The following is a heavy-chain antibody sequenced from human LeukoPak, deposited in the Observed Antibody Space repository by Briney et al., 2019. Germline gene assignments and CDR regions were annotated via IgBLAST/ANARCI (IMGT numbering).Heavy chain of an antibody. CDR1: GFTFSSYA. J-gene: IGHJ4*02. D-gene: IGHD6-13*01. V-gene: IGHV3-30*04. CDR3: ARGVPGYSSSWFDD. CDR2: ISYDGSNK. Sequence: QPGGSLRLSCAASGFTFSSYAMHWVRQAPGKGLEWVAVISYDGSNKYYADSVKGRFTISRDNSKNTLYLQMNSLRAEDTAVYYCARGVPGYSSSWFDDWGQGTLVTVSS.